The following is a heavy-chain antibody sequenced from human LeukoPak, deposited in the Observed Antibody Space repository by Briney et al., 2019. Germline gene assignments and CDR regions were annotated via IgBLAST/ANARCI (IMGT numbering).Heavy chain of an antibody. V-gene: IGHV1-18*01. D-gene: IGHD3-22*01. CDR2: ISAYNGNT. Sequence: ASVKVSCKASGYTFTSYGISWVRQAPGQGLEWMGWISAYNGNTNYAQKLQGRVTMTTDTSTSTAYMELRSLRSDDTAVYYCARNYYDSSGYQPAGDWGQGTLVTVSS. J-gene: IGHJ4*02. CDR1: GYTFTSYG. CDR3: ARNYYDSSGYQPAGD.